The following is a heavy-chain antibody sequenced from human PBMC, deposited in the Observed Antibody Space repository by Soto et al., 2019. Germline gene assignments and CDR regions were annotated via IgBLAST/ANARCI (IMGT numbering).Heavy chain of an antibody. D-gene: IGHD1-26*01. V-gene: IGHV4-59*01. CDR1: GGSISSYY. CDR2: IYYSGST. CDR3: ARGVEMATIDY. J-gene: IGHJ4*02. Sequence: SETLSLTCTVSGGSISSYYWSWIRQPPGKGLEWIGYIYYSGSTNYNPSLKSRVTISVDTSKNQFSLKLSSVTAADTAVYYCARGVEMATIDYWGQGTLVTVSS.